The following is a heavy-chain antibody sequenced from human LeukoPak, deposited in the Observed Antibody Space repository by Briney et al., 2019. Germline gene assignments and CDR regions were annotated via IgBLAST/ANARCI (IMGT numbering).Heavy chain of an antibody. Sequence: SSVKVSCKASVCTFSSYPLSGLRPAPGQGLAGKGGIFPIFGTANYAQKLQGRVTITADESTSTAYMELSSLRSEDAAVYYCARDRWDYRRSTSCYGGSLDYWGQGPLVTVSS. CDR3: ARDRWDYRRSTSCYGGSLDY. CDR1: VCTFSSYP. CDR2: IFPIFGTA. V-gene: IGHV1-69*13. D-gene: IGHD2-2*01. J-gene: IGHJ4*02.